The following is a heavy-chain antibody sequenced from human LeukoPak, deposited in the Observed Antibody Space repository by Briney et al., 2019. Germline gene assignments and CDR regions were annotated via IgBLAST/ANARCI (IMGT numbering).Heavy chain of an antibody. CDR3: AREGQDTIVHSGAFDI. J-gene: IGHJ3*02. CDR1: GFTFSGYF. D-gene: IGHD3-10*01. V-gene: IGHV3-30-3*01. CDR2: IASDGSQT. Sequence: GRPLRLSCAASGFTFSGYFMHWVRQAPGKGLEWVAVIASDGSQTFYVESVKGRFSISRDNSKNTLYLQMNSLRAEDTAVYFCAREGQDTIVHSGAFDIWGQGTMVIVSS.